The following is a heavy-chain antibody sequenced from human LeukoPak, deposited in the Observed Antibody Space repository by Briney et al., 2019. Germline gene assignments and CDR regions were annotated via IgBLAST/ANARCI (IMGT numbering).Heavy chain of an antibody. V-gene: IGHV4-4*07. CDR1: GGSISSYY. CDR2: IYTSGST. CDR3: ARDLRVTTMRYYYYGMDV. J-gene: IGHJ6*02. Sequence: SETLSLTCTVSGGSISSYYWSWIRQPAGKGLEWIGRIYTSGSTNYNPSLKSRVTMSVDTSKNQFSLKLSSVTAADTAVYYCARDLRVTTMRYYYYGMDVWGQGTTVTVSS. D-gene: IGHD4-11*01.